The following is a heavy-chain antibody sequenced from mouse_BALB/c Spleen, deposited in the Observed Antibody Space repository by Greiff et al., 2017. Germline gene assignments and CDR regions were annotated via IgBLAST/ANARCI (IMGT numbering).Heavy chain of an antibody. D-gene: IGHD2-1*01. CDR3: ARKGNRFFYYAMDY. CDR2: IWSGGST. J-gene: IGHJ4*01. Sequence: VKLMESGPGLVQPSQSLSITCTVSGFSLTSYGVHWVRQSPGKGLEWLGVIWSGGSTDYNAAFISRLSISKDNSKSQVFFKMNSLQANDTAIYYCARKGNRFFYYAMDYWGQGTSVTVSS. V-gene: IGHV2-2*02. CDR1: GFSLTSYG.